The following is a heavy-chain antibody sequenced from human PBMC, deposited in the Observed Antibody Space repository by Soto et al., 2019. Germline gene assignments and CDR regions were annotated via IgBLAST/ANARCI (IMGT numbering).Heavy chain of an antibody. D-gene: IGHD5-18*01. CDR2: IIPIFGTA. V-gene: IGHV1-69*01. Sequence: QVQLVQSGAEVKKPGSSVKVSCKASVGTFSSYAISWVRQAPGQGLEWLGGIIPIFGTANYAQKFQGRVTITADESTSTAYMELSSLRSEDTAVYYCARAPERYSLAEAFDIWGQGTMVTVSS. CDR3: ARAPERYSLAEAFDI. CDR1: VGTFSSYA. J-gene: IGHJ3*02.